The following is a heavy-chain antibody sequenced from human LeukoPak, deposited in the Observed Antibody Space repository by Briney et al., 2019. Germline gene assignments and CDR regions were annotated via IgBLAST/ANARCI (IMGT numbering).Heavy chain of an antibody. J-gene: IGHJ4*02. Sequence: GGSLRLSCAASGFTFSSYSMNWVRQAPGKGLEWVSSISRSSSYIYYGDSVKGRFTISRDNAKNSLYLQMNSLRAEDTAVYYCARGPQKAYDIVSGSYRYHFDYWGQGTLVTVSS. D-gene: IGHD3-16*02. CDR1: GFTFSSYS. CDR3: ARGPQKAYDIVSGSYRYHFDY. V-gene: IGHV3-21*04. CDR2: ISRSSSYI.